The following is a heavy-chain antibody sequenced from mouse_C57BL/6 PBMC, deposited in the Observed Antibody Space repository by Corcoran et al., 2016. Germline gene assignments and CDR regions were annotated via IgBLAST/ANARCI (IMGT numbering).Heavy chain of an antibody. CDR1: GYTFTTYG. V-gene: IGHV9-3*01. CDR3: ARRGRYGTAWYFDV. J-gene: IGHJ1*03. Sequence: QIQLVQSGPELKKPGETVKISCKASGYTFTTYGMSWVKQAPGKGLKWMGWINTYSGVPTYADDFKGRFAFSLETSASTAYLQINNLKNEDTATYFCARRGRYGTAWYFDVWGTGTTVTVSS. CDR2: INTYSGVP. D-gene: IGHD1-1*01.